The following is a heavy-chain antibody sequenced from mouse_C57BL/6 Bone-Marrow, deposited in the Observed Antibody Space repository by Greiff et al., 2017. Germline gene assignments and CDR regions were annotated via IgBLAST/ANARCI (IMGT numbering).Heavy chain of an antibody. Sequence: VQLQQSGAELMKPGASVKLSCKATGYTFTGYWIEWVKQRPGHGLEWIGEILPGSGSTNYNEKFKGKATFTADTSSNTAYMQLSSLTTEDSASYYCARSLIYYYGSSYSYYAMDYWGQGTSVTVSS. J-gene: IGHJ4*01. CDR2: ILPGSGST. D-gene: IGHD1-1*01. V-gene: IGHV1-9*01. CDR1: GYTFTGYW. CDR3: ARSLIYYYGSSYSYYAMDY.